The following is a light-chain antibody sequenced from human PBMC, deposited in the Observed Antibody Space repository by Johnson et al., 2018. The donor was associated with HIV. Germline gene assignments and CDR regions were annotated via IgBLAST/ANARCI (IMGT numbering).Light chain of an antibody. CDR3: ATWDSSLSVYV. V-gene: IGLV1-51*02. J-gene: IGLJ1*01. Sequence: QSVLTQPPSVSAAPGQKVSISCSGSSSNIGDNYVSWYQQLPGTAPKLLFYESNKRPSGIPDRFSGSPSGTSATLVILGLQHGAEADYPRATWDSSLSVYVLGTGTKVTGL. CDR2: ESN. CDR1: SSNIGDNY.